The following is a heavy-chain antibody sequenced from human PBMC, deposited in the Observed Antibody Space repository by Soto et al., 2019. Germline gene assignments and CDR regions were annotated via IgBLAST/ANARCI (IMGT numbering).Heavy chain of an antibody. V-gene: IGHV4-59*01. J-gene: IGHJ3*02. CDR2: IYYSGST. CDR1: GGSISSYY. CDR3: ARERRPIAARPALDI. D-gene: IGHD6-6*01. Sequence: SETLSLTCTVSGGSISSYYWSWIRQPPGKGLEWIGYIYYSGSTNYNPSLKSRVTISVDTSKNQFSLKLSSVTAADTAVYYCARERRPIAARPALDIWGQGTMVTVSS.